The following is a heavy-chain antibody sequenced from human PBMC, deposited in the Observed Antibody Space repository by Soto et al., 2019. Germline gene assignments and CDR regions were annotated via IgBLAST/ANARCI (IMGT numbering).Heavy chain of an antibody. CDR3: ARSPYADALDI. CDR2: IFHSGTT. D-gene: IGHD2-2*01. CDR1: GYSITNVNW. J-gene: IGHJ3*02. V-gene: IGHV4-28*01. Sequence: QVQLQESGPGLVKPSDTLSLTCAVSGYSITNVNWWAWIRQPPGKGLEWIGYIFHSGTTHYNPSLKSRVTMSVAPSKNQFSLKVDSLTAEDTAVYYCARSPYADALDIWGQGTTVIVSS.